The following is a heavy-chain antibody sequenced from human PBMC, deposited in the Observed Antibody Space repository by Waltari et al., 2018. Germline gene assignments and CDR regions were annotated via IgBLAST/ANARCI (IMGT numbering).Heavy chain of an antibody. J-gene: IGHJ4*02. V-gene: IGHV4-39*07. CDR3: ARDEDRGSGSYLV. Sequence: QLQLQESGPGLVKPSETLSLTCTVSGGSISSSSYYWGWIRQPPGKGLEWIGSSYYSVRTDYNPSLKSRVTISVDTSKNQFSLKLSSVTAADTAVYYCARDEDRGSGSYLVWGQGTLVTVSS. CDR2: SYYSVRT. CDR1: GGSISSSSYY. D-gene: IGHD3-10*01.